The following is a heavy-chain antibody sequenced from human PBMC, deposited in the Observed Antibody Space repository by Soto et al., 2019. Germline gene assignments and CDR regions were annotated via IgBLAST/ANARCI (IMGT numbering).Heavy chain of an antibody. Sequence: QTPGQGLEWMGGITPMFGKPNYAQKFQGRVRITADEFTSTGYMELRSLRSDDTAVYYCAWDGAIYASGVYSLSYCGHGTVVTVSS. J-gene: IGHJ4*01. V-gene: IGHV1-69*01. CDR3: AWDGAIYASGVYSLSY. D-gene: IGHD3-22*01. CDR2: ITPMFGKP.